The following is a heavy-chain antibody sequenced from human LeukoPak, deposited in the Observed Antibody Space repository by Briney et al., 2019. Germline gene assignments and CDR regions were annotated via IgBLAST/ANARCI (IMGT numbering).Heavy chain of an antibody. Sequence: GGTLRLSCAASGFTFSSYGMSWVRQAPGKGLEWVSAISGSGGSTYYADSVKGRFTISRDNSKNTLYLQMNNLRAEDTAVYYCTKGGSSSWYPYYYYMDVWGKGTTVTISS. CDR3: TKGGSSSWYPYYYYMDV. D-gene: IGHD6-13*01. CDR2: ISGSGGST. V-gene: IGHV3-23*01. CDR1: GFTFSSYG. J-gene: IGHJ6*03.